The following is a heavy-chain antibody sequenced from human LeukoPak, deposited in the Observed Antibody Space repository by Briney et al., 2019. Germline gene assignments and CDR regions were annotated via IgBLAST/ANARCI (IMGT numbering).Heavy chain of an antibody. CDR3: ARSPDPAMIHFDY. D-gene: IGHD5-18*01. Sequence: SETLSLTCTVSGGSISGYYWSWIRQPPGKGLEWIGYIYYSGSTNYNPSLKSRVTISVDTSKNQFSLKLSSVTAADTAVYYCARSPDPAMIHFDYWGQGTLVTVSS. J-gene: IGHJ4*02. CDR1: GGSISGYY. CDR2: IYYSGST. V-gene: IGHV4-59*01.